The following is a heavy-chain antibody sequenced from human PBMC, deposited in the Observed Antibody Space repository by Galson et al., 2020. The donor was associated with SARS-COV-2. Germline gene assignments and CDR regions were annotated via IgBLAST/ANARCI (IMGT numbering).Heavy chain of an antibody. CDR2: IKSKTDGGTT. D-gene: IGHD3-10*01. J-gene: IGHJ4*02. V-gene: IGHV3-15*01. CDR1: GFTFSNAW. CDR3: TTTRRGRFGSYYSDS. Sequence: GESLKISCAASGFTFSNAWMSWVRQAPGKGLEWVGRIKSKTDGGTTDYAAPVKGRFTISRDESKNTLYLQMNSLKTEDTAVYYCTTTRRGRFGSYYSDSWGQGTLVTVSS.